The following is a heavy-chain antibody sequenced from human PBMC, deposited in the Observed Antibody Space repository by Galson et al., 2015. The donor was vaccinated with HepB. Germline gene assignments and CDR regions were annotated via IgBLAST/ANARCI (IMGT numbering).Heavy chain of an antibody. CDR2: ISGSDDST. Sequence: SLRLSCAASGFTFSRYAMSWVRQAPGKGLEWVSAISGSDDSTYFADSGKGRFSIFRDNSKNTLYLQLNSLSAEDTAVYYCAAHTADGESTFDFWGQGTLVTVSS. J-gene: IGHJ4*02. V-gene: IGHV3-23*01. CDR1: GFTFSRYA. D-gene: IGHD4-17*01. CDR3: AAHTADGESTFDF.